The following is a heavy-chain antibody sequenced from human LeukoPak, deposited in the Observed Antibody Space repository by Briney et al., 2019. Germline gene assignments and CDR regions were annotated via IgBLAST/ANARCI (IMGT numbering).Heavy chain of an antibody. CDR1: GASISSSSYY. D-gene: IGHD6-19*01. CDR3: ARVLTSGWSLYYFDY. CDR2: IYYSGST. J-gene: IGHJ4*02. V-gene: IGHV4-39*07. Sequence: SETLSLTCTVSGASISSSSYYWGWIRQPPGKGLEWIGSIYYSGSTYYNPALKSRVTISVDTSKNQFSLKLSSVTADTAVYYCARVLTSGWSLYYFDYWGQGTLVTVSS.